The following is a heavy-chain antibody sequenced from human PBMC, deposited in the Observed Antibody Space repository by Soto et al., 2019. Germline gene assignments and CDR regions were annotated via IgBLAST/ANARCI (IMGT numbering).Heavy chain of an antibody. J-gene: IGHJ6*02. Sequence: VQLLESGGDLIQPGGSLRLSCAASGFTFSTYAMTWVRQAPGKGLEWVAIISSSGDGTYYVDSVKGRFTISRDNSRNTLNLQMNSLRAEDTAVYYCAREAQDFSYGMDVWGQGTTVTVSS. V-gene: IGHV3-23*01. CDR3: AREAQDFSYGMDV. CDR1: GFTFSTYA. CDR2: ISSSGDGT.